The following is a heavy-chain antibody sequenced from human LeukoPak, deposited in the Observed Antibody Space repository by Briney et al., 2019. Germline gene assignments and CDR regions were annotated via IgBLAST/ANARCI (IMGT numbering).Heavy chain of an antibody. V-gene: IGHV3-30*02. D-gene: IGHD3-9*01. CDR1: GFTFSSYG. Sequence: GGSLRLSCAASGFTFSSYGMHWVRQAPGKGLEWVAFIRYDGSNKYYADSVKGRFTISRDNAKNSLYLQMNSLRAEDMALYYCAKAPLYDILTGSDYFDYWGQGTLVTVSS. CDR3: AKAPLYDILTGSDYFDY. J-gene: IGHJ4*02. CDR2: IRYDGSNK.